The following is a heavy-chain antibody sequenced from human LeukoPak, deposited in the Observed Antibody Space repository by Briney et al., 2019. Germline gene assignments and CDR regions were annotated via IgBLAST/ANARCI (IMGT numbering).Heavy chain of an antibody. Sequence: GGSRRLSWQAPEFTLSNYAINGARKPPGKGLGWLSYISSGATIYYAGSVKGRFTISRDNAENSLYLQMNSLRAEDTAVYYCARTQTMTAVTTYDYWGQGTLVTVSS. V-gene: IGHV3-69-1*01. CDR2: ISSGATI. J-gene: IGHJ4*02. CDR1: EFTLSNYA. D-gene: IGHD4-17*01. CDR3: ARTQTMTAVTTYDY.